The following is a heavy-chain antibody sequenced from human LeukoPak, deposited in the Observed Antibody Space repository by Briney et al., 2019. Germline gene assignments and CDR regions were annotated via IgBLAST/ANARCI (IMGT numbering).Heavy chain of an antibody. V-gene: IGHV1-18*01. Sequence: GASVKVSCKASGYTFTSYGISWVRQAPGQGLEWMGWISAYNGNTAYAQKLQGRLTMTTDTSTSTAYMELRSLRSDDTAVYYCAIHLGDYYDILTGYSSWSYGMDVWGQGTTVTVSS. CDR1: GYTFTSYG. D-gene: IGHD3-9*01. J-gene: IGHJ6*02. CDR3: AIHLGDYYDILTGYSSWSYGMDV. CDR2: ISAYNGNT.